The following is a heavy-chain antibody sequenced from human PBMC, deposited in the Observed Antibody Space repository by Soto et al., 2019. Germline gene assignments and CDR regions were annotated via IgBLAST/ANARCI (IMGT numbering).Heavy chain of an antibody. CDR3: AKHGVAAFDY. D-gene: IGHD6-13*01. V-gene: IGHV4-59*08. CDR1: GASINSYY. CDR2: IYSSGSS. Sequence: SETLSLTCTVSGASINSYYWNWIRQPPGKGLEWIGYIYSSGSSKYNPSLKSRVTISVDTSKNQFSLKLSSVTAADTAVYYCAKHGVAAFDYWGQRTLVTVSS. J-gene: IGHJ4*02.